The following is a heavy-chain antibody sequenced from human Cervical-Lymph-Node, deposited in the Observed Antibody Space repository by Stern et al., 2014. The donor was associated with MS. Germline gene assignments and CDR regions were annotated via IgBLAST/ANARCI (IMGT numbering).Heavy chain of an antibody. D-gene: IGHD7-27*01. Sequence: QVQLVQSGAEVEKPGASVKLSCKASGYAFTSDDINWVRQAPGQGIEWMGWMIPDSGDTGYAQQFQGRLTITRDISISTSYMELTSLTPADTAVYYCTKAWAGWGQGTLVVVSS. J-gene: IGHJ4*02. CDR2: MIPDSGDT. V-gene: IGHV1-8*02. CDR3: TKAWAG. CDR1: GYAFTSDD.